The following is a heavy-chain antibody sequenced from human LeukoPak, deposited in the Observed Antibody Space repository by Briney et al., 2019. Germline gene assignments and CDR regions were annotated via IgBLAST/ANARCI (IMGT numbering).Heavy chain of an antibody. CDR3: ARRDGYGAYDI. V-gene: IGHV5-51*01. CDR1: GYSFTTYW. Sequence: GESLKISCEASGYSFTTYWIGWVRQMPVKGLEWMGIIYPDDSDTRYSPSFEGQVTISADKSISTAYLQWSSLKASDTAMYYCARRDGYGAYDIWGQGTMVTASS. D-gene: IGHD5-24*01. J-gene: IGHJ3*02. CDR2: IYPDDSDT.